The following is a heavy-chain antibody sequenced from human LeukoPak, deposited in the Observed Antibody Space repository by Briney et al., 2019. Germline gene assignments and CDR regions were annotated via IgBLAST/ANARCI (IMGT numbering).Heavy chain of an antibody. V-gene: IGHV4-59*01. CDR2: LFYSGNT. D-gene: IGHD6-6*01. CDR3: AGIKNWLVPFDY. CDR1: GGSISTYY. Sequence: SETLSLTCTVSGGSISTYYWSWIRQPPGKGLEWIGHLFYSGNTKYNPSLKSRITISVDTSKNQFSLKLSSVTAADTAVYYCAGIKNWLVPFDYWGQGTLGTVSS. J-gene: IGHJ4*02.